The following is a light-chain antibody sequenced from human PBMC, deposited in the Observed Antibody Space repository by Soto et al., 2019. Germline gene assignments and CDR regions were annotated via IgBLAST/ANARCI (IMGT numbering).Light chain of an antibody. Sequence: QSVLTQPASVSGSPGQSITISCTGTSSDVGAYNFVSWYQQHPGKAPKLIIFEVSNRPSGVSNRFSGSKSGNTASLTISGLQTEDDADYYCSTSTSTPLYVFGTGTKVTVL. CDR3: STSTSTPLYV. J-gene: IGLJ1*01. CDR1: SSDVGAYNF. V-gene: IGLV2-14*01. CDR2: EVS.